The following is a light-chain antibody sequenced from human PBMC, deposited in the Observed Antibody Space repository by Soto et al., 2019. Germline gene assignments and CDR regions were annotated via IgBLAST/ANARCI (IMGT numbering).Light chain of an antibody. V-gene: IGKV3D-15*01. CDR2: GAS. J-gene: IGKJ1*01. Sequence: EIVLTQSPGTLSLSPGIRATLCCXXSQSVTKNNLNWYQQKPGQAPRLLIYGASIRATGIPDRFSGSGSGTEFTLTISSLQSEDFAVYYCQQYNNWPGTFGQGTKVDIK. CDR1: QSVTKNN. CDR3: QQYNNWPGT.